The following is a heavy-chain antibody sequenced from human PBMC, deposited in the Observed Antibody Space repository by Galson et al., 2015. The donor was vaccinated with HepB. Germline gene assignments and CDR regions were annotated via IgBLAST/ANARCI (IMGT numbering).Heavy chain of an antibody. CDR3: TRDVGNTKTYQYHGMDV. Sequence: SLRLSCADSGFTFSDHSMNWVRQAPGKGLEWVSSISRTSININYADSVKGRYPIPREDATNSLYLQINSLRAEDTAVYYCTRDVGNTKTYQYHGMDVWGQGTTITVSS. V-gene: IGHV3-21*01. D-gene: IGHD2-2*01. J-gene: IGHJ6*02. CDR1: GFTFSDHS. CDR2: ISRTSINI.